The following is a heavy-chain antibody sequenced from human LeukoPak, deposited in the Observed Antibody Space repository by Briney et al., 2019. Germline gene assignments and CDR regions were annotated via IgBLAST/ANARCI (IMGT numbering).Heavy chain of an antibody. D-gene: IGHD3-9*01. CDR2: ISSSSSYI. Sequence: GSLRLSCTASGFTFSSYSMNWVRQAPGKGLEWVSSISSSSSYIYYADSVKGRFTISRDNAKNSLYLQMNSLRAKDTAVYYCASFLTYYDILTGATVDYWGQGTLVTVSS. J-gene: IGHJ4*02. CDR1: GFTFSSYS. CDR3: ASFLTYYDILTGATVDY. V-gene: IGHV3-21*01.